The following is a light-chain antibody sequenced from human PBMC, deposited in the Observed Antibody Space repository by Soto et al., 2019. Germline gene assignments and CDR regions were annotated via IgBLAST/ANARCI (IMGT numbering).Light chain of an antibody. CDR3: SSYTSSNTLV. CDR1: SSDVGAYNY. CDR2: EVS. J-gene: IGLJ2*01. V-gene: IGLV2-14*01. Sequence: QSALTQPASVSGSPGQSITISCTGTSSDVGAYNYVSWYQQHPGKASKLMIFEVSDRPSGVSNRFSGSKSGNTASLTISGLQAKDEADYYCSSYTSSNTLVFGGGTKVTVL.